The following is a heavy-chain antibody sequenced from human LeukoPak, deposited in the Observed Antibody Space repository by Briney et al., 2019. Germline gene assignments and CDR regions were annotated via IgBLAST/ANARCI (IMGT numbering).Heavy chain of an antibody. V-gene: IGHV3-73*01. CDR3: ARDEDDYAEAEFFLH. CDR2: ISSKTNSYAT. CDR1: GFTLSGSV. D-gene: IGHD5-12*01. J-gene: IGHJ1*01. Sequence: GGSLRLSCEASGFTLSGSVMHWVRQASGKGLDWVGRISSKTNSYATAYAASVKGRFAISRDDSKNTAYLQMNSLKTEDTAVYYCARDEDDYAEAEFFLHWGQGTLVTVSS.